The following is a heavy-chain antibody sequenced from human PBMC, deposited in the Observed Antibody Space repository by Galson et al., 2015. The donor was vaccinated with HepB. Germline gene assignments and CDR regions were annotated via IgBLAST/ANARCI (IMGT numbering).Heavy chain of an antibody. CDR2: INHSGST. CDR3: ARSGGVPAAMGPPFDY. CDR1: GGSFSGYY. J-gene: IGHJ4*02. Sequence: LSLTCAVYGGSFSGYYWSWIRQPPGKGLEWIGEINHSGSTNYNPSLKSRVTISVDTSRNQFSLKLSSVTAADTAVYYCARSGGVPAAMGPPFDYWGQGTLATVSS. V-gene: IGHV4-34*01. D-gene: IGHD2-2*01.